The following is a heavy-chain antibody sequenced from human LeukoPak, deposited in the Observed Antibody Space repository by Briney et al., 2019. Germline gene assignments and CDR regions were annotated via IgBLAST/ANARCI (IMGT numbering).Heavy chain of an antibody. J-gene: IGHJ4*02. V-gene: IGHV3-7*01. D-gene: IGHD5-24*01. Sequence: PGGSLRLSCAASGFTFSSYWMSWVRKAPGKGLEWVANVKQDGSTKYYVDSVKGRFTISRDNAKNSLYLQMNSLSAEDTAVYFCASHGSWRFDYWGQGTLVTVSS. CDR3: ASHGSWRFDY. CDR2: VKQDGSTK. CDR1: GFTFSSYW.